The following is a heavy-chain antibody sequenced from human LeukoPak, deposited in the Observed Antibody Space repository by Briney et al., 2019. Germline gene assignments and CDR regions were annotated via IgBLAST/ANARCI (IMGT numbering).Heavy chain of an antibody. D-gene: IGHD6-6*01. V-gene: IGHV1-18*01. CDR2: RSIYNGNT. CDR3: ARGGPSPSSSSSREYYLDY. Sequence: GDSVKVSCKASGYDFINYGISWVRQAPGQGLEWMGWRSIYNGNTDYKLQGRVTMTTDTSTSTAYMELRSLRSDDTAVYYCARGGPSPSSSSSREYYLDYWGQGTLVTASS. J-gene: IGHJ4*02. CDR1: GYDFINYG.